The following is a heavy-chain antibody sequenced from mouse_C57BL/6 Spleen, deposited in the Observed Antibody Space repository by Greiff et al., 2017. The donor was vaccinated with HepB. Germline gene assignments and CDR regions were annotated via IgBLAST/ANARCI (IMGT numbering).Heavy chain of an antibody. CDR1: GYTFTDYY. J-gene: IGHJ2*01. V-gene: IGHV1-26*01. CDR2: INPKNGGT. D-gene: IGHD2-1*01. Sequence: EVQLQQSGPELVKPGASVKISCKASGYTFTDYYMNWVKQSPGKSLEWIGDINPKNGGTSYNQKFKGKATLTVDKSSSTAYMELRSLTSEDSAVDYCAIFDCGNYEYSFDYWGQGTTLTVSS. CDR3: AIFDCGNYEYSFDY.